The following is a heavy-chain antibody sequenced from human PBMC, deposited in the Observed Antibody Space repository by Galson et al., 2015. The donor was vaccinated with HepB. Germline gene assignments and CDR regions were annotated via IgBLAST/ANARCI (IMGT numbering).Heavy chain of an antibody. J-gene: IGHJ4*02. CDR2: IYHSGST. V-gene: IGHV4-4*02. CDR3: ARDNGDYPTYYFDY. Sequence: ETLSLTCAVSGGSISSSNWWSWVRQPPGKGLEWIGEIYHSGSTNYNPSLKSRVTISVDKSKNQFSLKLSSVTAADTAVYYCARDNGDYPTYYFDYWGQGTLVTVSS. D-gene: IGHD4-17*01. CDR1: GGSISSSNW.